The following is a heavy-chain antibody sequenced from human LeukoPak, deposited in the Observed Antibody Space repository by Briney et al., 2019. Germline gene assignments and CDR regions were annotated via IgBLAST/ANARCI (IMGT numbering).Heavy chain of an antibody. D-gene: IGHD1-26*01. CDR1: GFTFDDYA. V-gene: IGHV3-9*01. Sequence: SGGSLRLSCAASGFTFDDYAMHWVRQAPGKGLEWVSGISWNSGSIGYADSVKGRFTISRDNAKNSLYLQMNSLRAEDTAVYYCAKDGAGSQPTNWFDPWGQGTLVTVSS. CDR2: ISWNSGSI. CDR3: AKDGAGSQPTNWFDP. J-gene: IGHJ5*02.